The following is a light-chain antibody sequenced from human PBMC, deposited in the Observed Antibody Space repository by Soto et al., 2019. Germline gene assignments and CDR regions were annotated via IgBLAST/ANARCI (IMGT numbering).Light chain of an antibody. Sequence: QSALTQPASVSGSPGQSITISCTGTSSDVGGYNYVSWYQHHPGKAPKLMISEVSNRPSGVSSRFSGSKSGNTASLTISGLPAEDEADYCCSSYTSSYTCVFGGGTKLTVL. CDR3: SSYTSSYTCV. CDR2: EVS. CDR1: SSDVGGYNY. J-gene: IGLJ3*02. V-gene: IGLV2-14*01.